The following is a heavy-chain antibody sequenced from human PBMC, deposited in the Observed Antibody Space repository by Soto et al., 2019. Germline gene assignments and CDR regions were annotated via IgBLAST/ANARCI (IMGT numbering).Heavy chain of an antibody. CDR3: AKIALGYCSGGSCYPTDY. CDR2: ISGSGGST. V-gene: IGHV3-23*01. D-gene: IGHD2-15*01. Sequence: EVQLLESGGGLVQPGGSLRLSCAASGFTFSSYAMSWVRQAPGKGLEWGSAISGSGGSTYYADSVKGRFTISRDNSKNTLYLQMNSLRAEDTAVYYCAKIALGYCSGGSCYPTDYWGQGTLVTVSS. CDR1: GFTFSSYA. J-gene: IGHJ4*02.